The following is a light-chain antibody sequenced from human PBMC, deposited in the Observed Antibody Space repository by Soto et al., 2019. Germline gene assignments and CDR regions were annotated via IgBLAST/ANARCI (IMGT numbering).Light chain of an antibody. J-gene: IGKJ2*01. V-gene: IGKV1-5*03. CDR3: QQYESHPHT. Sequence: DIQMTQSPSTLSASVGDRVTITCRASQSIGSWLAWYRQKPGKAPKFMIYRASILESGVPARFSGSGSGTDFTLTISSLQPDDFASYYCQQYESHPHTFGRGTKVEIK. CDR2: RAS. CDR1: QSIGSW.